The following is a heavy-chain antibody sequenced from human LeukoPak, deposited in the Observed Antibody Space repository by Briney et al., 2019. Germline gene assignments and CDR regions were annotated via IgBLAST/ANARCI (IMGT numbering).Heavy chain of an antibody. D-gene: IGHD3-3*01. CDR1: GFTFSSYE. V-gene: IGHV3-48*03. CDR2: ISSSGSTI. CDR3: ARVWSYSPDY. J-gene: IGHJ4*02. Sequence: GGSLRLSCAASGFTFSSYEMDWVRQAPGKGLEWVSYISSSGSTIYYADSVKGRFTISRDNAKNSLYLQMNSLRAEDTAVYYCARVWSYSPDYWGPGTLVTVSS.